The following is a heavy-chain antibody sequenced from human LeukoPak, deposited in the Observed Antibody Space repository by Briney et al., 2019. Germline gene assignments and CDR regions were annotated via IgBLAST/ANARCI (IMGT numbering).Heavy chain of an antibody. CDR3: ARTRPTTYCSSTSCYFNWFDP. Sequence: ASVKVSCKASGGTFSSYAISWVRQAPGQGLEWMGGIIPIFGTANYAQKFQGRVTITTDESTSTAYMELSSLRSEDTAEYYCARTRPTTYCSSTSCYFNWFDPWGQGTLVTVSS. V-gene: IGHV1-69*05. CDR2: IIPIFGTA. J-gene: IGHJ5*02. CDR1: GGTFSSYA. D-gene: IGHD2-2*01.